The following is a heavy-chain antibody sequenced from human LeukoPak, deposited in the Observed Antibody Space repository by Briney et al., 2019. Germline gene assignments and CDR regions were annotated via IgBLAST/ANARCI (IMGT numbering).Heavy chain of an antibody. J-gene: IGHJ4*02. D-gene: IGHD3-3*01. CDR1: GFTFSSYW. CDR2: IKQDGSEK. V-gene: IGHV3-7*01. Sequence: GGSLRLSCAAPGFTFSSYWMSWVRQAPGKGLEWVANIKQDGSEKYYVDSVKGRFTISRDNAKNSLYLQMNSLRAEDTAVYYCARDFGGTIFGVDVDYWGQGTLVTVSS. CDR3: ARDFGGTIFGVDVDY.